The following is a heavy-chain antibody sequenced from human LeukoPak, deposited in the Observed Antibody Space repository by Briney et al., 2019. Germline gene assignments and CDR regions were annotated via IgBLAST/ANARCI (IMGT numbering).Heavy chain of an antibody. Sequence: GGSLRLSCAASGFTFSNYAMSWVRQAPGKGLEWVSVISGSDGNTYYADSVKGRFTISRDNSKNTLYLQMNSLRAEDTAVYYCARNPRYNWNYVEYWGQGTLVTVSS. D-gene: IGHD1-20*01. CDR3: ARNPRYNWNYVEY. CDR2: ISGSDGNT. J-gene: IGHJ4*02. CDR1: GFTFSNYA. V-gene: IGHV3-23*01.